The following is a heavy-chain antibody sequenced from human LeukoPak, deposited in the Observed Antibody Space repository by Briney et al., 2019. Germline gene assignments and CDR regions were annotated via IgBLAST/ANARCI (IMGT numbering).Heavy chain of an antibody. CDR2: ISYDGNIK. D-gene: IGHD3-16*01. Sequence: GGSLRLSCAASGFTFSSYTMHWVRQATGKGLEWVTVISYDGNIKYYVDSVKGRLTISRDNSINTLYLQINSLRAEDTALYYCARGDYVLDYWGQGTLVTVSS. CDR1: GFTFSSYT. V-gene: IGHV3-30-3*01. J-gene: IGHJ4*02. CDR3: ARGDYVLDY.